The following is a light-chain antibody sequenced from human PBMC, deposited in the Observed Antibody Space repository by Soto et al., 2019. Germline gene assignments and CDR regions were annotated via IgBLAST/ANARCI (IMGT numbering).Light chain of an antibody. CDR1: QSIGSY. CDR2: DAS. CDR3: HQRSSWPHT. J-gene: IGKJ4*01. V-gene: IGKV3-11*01. Sequence: EIVLTQSPATLSLSPGERATLSCRASQSIGSYLAWYQHKPGQAPRLLVYDASNRATGIPARFSGSGSGTDFTLTISSLEPEDSSVYYCHQRSSWPHTFGGGTKVEIK.